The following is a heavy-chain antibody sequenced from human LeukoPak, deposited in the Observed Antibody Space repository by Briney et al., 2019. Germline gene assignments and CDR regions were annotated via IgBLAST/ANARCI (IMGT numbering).Heavy chain of an antibody. V-gene: IGHV4-34*01. Sequence: SETLSLTCAVYGGSFSGYYWSWIRQPPGKGLEWIGEINHSGSTNYNPSLKSRVTISVDTSKNQFSLKLSSVTAADTAVYYCARGGPNYDYVWGSYRYFDYWGQGTLVTVSS. CDR3: ARGGPNYDYVWGSYRYFDY. CDR1: GGSFSGYY. D-gene: IGHD3-16*02. J-gene: IGHJ4*02. CDR2: INHSGST.